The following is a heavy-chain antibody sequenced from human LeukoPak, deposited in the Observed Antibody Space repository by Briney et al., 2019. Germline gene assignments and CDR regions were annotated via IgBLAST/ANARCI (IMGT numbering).Heavy chain of an antibody. CDR2: IIPILGIA. CDR3: ARELSHQPFSY. J-gene: IGHJ4*02. Sequence: SVKVSCKASGGTFSSYAISWVRQAPGQGLEWMGRIIPILGIANYAQKFQGRVTITADKSTSTAYMELSSLRSEDTAVYYCARELSHQPFSYWGQGTLVTVSS. V-gene: IGHV1-69*04. D-gene: IGHD2-2*01. CDR1: GGTFSSYA.